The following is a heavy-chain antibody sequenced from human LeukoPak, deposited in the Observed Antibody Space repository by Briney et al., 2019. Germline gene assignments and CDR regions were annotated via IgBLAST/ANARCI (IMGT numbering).Heavy chain of an antibody. CDR1: GFTFSSHS. Sequence: GESLRLSCAASGFTFSSHSMNWVRQAPGKGLEWVSSIPSSSSYIYYADSVKGRFTISRDNAKNSLYLQMNSLRAEDTAVYYCARDDGDYVWGSYRPTIDYWGQGTLVTVSS. CDR2: IPSSSSYI. CDR3: ARDDGDYVWGSYRPTIDY. J-gene: IGHJ4*02. D-gene: IGHD3-16*02. V-gene: IGHV3-21*01.